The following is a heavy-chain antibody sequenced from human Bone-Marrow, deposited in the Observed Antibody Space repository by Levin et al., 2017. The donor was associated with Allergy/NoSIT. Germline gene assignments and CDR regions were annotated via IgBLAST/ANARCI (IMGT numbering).Heavy chain of an antibody. Sequence: PGGSLRLSCAASGFTFSDYYMSWIRQAPGKGLEWVSYISSSGSTIYYADSVKGRFTISRDNAKNSLYLQMNSLRAEDTAVYYCARRSADSGYDYDGDLLYFDYWGQGTLVTVSS. CDR2: ISSSGSTI. J-gene: IGHJ4*02. CDR1: GFTFSDYY. CDR3: ARRSADSGYDYDGDLLYFDY. D-gene: IGHD5-12*01. V-gene: IGHV3-11*01.